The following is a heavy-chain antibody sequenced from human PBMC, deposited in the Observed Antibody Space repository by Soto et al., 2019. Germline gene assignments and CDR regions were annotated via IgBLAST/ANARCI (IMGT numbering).Heavy chain of an antibody. CDR2: AYHNGLT. J-gene: IGHJ4*02. V-gene: IGHV4-4*02. D-gene: IGHD6-19*01. CDR3: ARDAAVPGESDRFDY. Sequence: SETLSLTCAVSGDSVTSNVWWSWVRQPPGKGLEWIGEAYHNGLTDYNPSLKSRVTMSVDTSKNEFSLRLTSLTAADTAIYYCARDAAVPGESDRFDYWGQGTLVTVSS. CDR1: GDSVTSNVW.